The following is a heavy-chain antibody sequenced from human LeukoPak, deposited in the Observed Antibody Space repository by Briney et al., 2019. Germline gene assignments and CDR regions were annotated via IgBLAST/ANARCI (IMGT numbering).Heavy chain of an antibody. CDR1: GFTFSSYA. J-gene: IGHJ3*02. Sequence: GGSLRLSCAASGFTFSSYAMSWVRQAPGKGLEWVSAISGSGGSTCYADSVKGRFTISRDNSKNTLYLQMYSLRAEDTAVYYCAKVTLTYYDYVWGSYRSDAFDIWGQGTMVTVSS. V-gene: IGHV3-23*01. CDR2: ISGSGGST. CDR3: AKVTLTYYDYVWGSYRSDAFDI. D-gene: IGHD3-16*02.